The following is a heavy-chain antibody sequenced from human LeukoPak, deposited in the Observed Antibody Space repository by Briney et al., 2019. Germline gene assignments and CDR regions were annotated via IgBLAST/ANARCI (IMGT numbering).Heavy chain of an antibody. Sequence: GSLRLSCTASGFSFSTYSMTWVRQGPGKGLEWVSSIYNSGSKTFYADSVKGRFTISRDNSKNTLYLQMNSLTAEDTAIYYCSKDVVPDSGWDLDYWGQGTLVTVSP. CDR3: SKDVVPDSGWDLDY. CDR1: GFSFSTYS. D-gene: IGHD6-19*01. J-gene: IGHJ4*02. CDR2: IYNSGSKT. V-gene: IGHV3-23*05.